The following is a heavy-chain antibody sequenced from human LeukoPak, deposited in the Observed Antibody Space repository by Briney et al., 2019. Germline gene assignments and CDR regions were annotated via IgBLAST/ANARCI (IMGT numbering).Heavy chain of an antibody. D-gene: IGHD3-3*01. CDR3: ARESFFAFQI. J-gene: IGHJ3*02. Sequence: PGGSLRLSCAASGFTFSSYWMQWVRQAPGKGLVWVSRINSDGSTTSYADSVKGRFTISRDNAKNTLYLRMNSLRAEDTAVYYCARESFFAFQIWGQGTRVTVSS. V-gene: IGHV3-74*01. CDR2: INSDGSTT. CDR1: GFTFSSYW.